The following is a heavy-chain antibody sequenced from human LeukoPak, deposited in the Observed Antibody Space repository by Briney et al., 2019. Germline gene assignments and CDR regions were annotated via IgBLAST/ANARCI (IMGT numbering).Heavy chain of an antibody. Sequence: PGGSRRLSCAASGFTFSSYDMHWVREATGRGLEWVSTIGSAGDTYYPGSVRGRFTISRENAKNALYLQMNSLRAGDTAVYYCARGGTHTGYEFDYWGQGTLVTVSS. J-gene: IGHJ4*02. D-gene: IGHD5-12*01. CDR2: IGSAGDT. CDR3: ARGGTHTGYEFDY. V-gene: IGHV3-13*04. CDR1: GFTFSSYD.